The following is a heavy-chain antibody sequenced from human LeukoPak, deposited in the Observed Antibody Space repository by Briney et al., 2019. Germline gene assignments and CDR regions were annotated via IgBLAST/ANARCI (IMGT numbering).Heavy chain of an antibody. Sequence: GGSLRLSCAASGFTFSSYWMHWVRQAPGKGLVWVSRINSDGSSTSYADSVKGRFTISRDNAKNTLYLQMNSLRAEDTAVYYCAREPLEWSYIDIWGQGTMVTVSS. CDR2: INSDGSST. CDR1: GFTFSSYW. D-gene: IGHD3-3*01. V-gene: IGHV3-74*01. J-gene: IGHJ3*02. CDR3: AREPLEWSYIDI.